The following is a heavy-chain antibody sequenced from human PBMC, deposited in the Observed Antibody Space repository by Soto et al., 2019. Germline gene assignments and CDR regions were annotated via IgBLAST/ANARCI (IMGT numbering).Heavy chain of an antibody. CDR3: AKDGGRAGYVGNWFDP. V-gene: IGHV1-69*15. J-gene: IGHJ5*02. D-gene: IGHD5-12*01. Sequence: QVQLVQSGAEVKKPGSSVKVSCKASGGTFSNYAITWVRQAPGQGLEWLGRIIPIFGTTDYAQKFQGRVTITAGESRTTANMDMSSLRSDDTAVYYGAKDGGRAGYVGNWFDPWGQGTLVTVSS. CDR1: GGTFSNYA. CDR2: IIPIFGTT.